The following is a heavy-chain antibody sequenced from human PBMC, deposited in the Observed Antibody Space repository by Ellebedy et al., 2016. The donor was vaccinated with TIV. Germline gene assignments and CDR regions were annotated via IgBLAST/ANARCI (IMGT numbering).Heavy chain of an antibody. CDR2: INEDGTKK. J-gene: IGHJ2*01. CDR3: ARAIYGASYL. V-gene: IGHV3-7*01. Sequence: GGSLRLSCTASGFTLTNYWMTWVRQAPGKGLEWVANINEDGTKKHYLDSVKGRFTISRDSAGNSLYLQMSSLGGEDTAVYYCARAIYGASYLWGRGTLVTVSS. D-gene: IGHD4-17*01. CDR1: GFTLTNYW.